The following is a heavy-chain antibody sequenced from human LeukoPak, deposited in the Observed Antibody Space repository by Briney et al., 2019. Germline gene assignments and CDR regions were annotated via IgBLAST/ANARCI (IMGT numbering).Heavy chain of an antibody. D-gene: IGHD5-12*01. CDR2: ISAYSGNT. J-gene: IGHJ5*02. CDR1: GYTFTSYG. CDR3: GRDRYENWFDP. V-gene: IGHV1-18*01. Sequence: ASVTVSCKASGYTFTSYGISWVRQAPGQGLEWMGWISAYSGNTNYAQKLQGRVTMTTDTPTSTAYMELRSLRSDDTAVYYCGRDRYENWFDPWGQGTLVTVSS.